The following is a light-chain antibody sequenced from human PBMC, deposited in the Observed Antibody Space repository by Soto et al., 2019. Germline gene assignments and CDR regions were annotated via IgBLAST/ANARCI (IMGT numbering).Light chain of an antibody. CDR2: KAS. CDR1: QSISSW. J-gene: IGKJ4*01. CDR3: QQYGFFPLT. V-gene: IGKV1-5*03. Sequence: DIQLTQSPSTVSASVGDRVTITCRASQSISSWLAWYQQKPGKAPKLLIQKASSLESGVASRFSGGGSGTGFMISISRLQPDDFATYYWQQYGFFPLTFGGGTKVEIK.